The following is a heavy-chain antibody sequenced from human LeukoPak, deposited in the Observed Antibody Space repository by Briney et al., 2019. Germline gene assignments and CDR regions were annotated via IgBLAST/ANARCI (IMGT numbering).Heavy chain of an antibody. D-gene: IGHD2-2*01. V-gene: IGHV4-39*07. J-gene: IGHJ5*02. CDR2: INHSGST. CDR1: GGSISSSGYY. Sequence: PSETLSLTCTVSGGSISSSGYYWSWIRQPPGKGLEWIGEINHSGSTNYNPSLKSRVTISVDTSKNQFSLKLSSVTAADTAVYYCARGLGYCSSTSCPPWFDPWGQGTLVTVSS. CDR3: ARGLGYCSSTSCPPWFDP.